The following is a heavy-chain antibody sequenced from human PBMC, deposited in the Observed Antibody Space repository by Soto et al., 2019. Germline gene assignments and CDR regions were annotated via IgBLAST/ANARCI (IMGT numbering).Heavy chain of an antibody. J-gene: IGHJ6*02. D-gene: IGHD3-16*02. CDR2: ISDSGGST. CDR1: GFTFSSYA. Sequence: EVHLLESGGGLVQPGGSLRLSCAASGFTFSSYAMSWVRQAPGKGLEWVSVISDSGGSTYYADSVKGRFTISRDNSKNTLSLQLNSLRADDTAVYYCARTPPVYDYLWGSYRPGNAMDVWGQGTTVTVSS. CDR3: ARTPPVYDYLWGSYRPGNAMDV. V-gene: IGHV3-23*01.